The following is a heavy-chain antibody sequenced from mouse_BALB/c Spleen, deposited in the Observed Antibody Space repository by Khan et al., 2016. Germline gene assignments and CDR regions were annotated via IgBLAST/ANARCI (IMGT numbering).Heavy chain of an antibody. Sequence: EVELVESGGGLVQPGGSRKLSCAASGFTFSNFGMHWVRQAPEKGLEWVAYISSDSSTIYYADTLKGRFTISRDNPKNTLFLQMTSLRSEATDMYYCIRERGYDAWFAYWGQGTLVTVSA. J-gene: IGHJ3*01. D-gene: IGHD2-2*01. CDR1: GFTFSNFG. V-gene: IGHV5-17*02. CDR2: ISSDSSTI. CDR3: IRERGYDAWFAY.